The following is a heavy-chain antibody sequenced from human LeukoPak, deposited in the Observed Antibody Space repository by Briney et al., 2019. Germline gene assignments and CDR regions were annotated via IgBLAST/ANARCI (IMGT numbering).Heavy chain of an antibody. Sequence: SGVPLRLSCAASGFTFSDYYMSWIRQAPGKGLEWVSAISCSDSRTSHDESGQGRFNIPRDNYQNTMYLQMKSLRAEDAGVYYCARQRDCSSTSCQRYYYMEVWGKGATVTVSS. J-gene: IGHJ6*03. D-gene: IGHD2-2*01. CDR2: ISCSDSRT. CDR1: GFTFSDYY. V-gene: IGHV3-23*01. CDR3: ARQRDCSSTSCQRYYYMEV.